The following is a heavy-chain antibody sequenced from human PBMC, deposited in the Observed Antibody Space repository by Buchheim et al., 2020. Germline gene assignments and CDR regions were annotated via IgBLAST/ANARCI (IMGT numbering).Heavy chain of an antibody. D-gene: IGHD3-3*01. Sequence: QVQLVESGGGVVQPGRSLRLSCAASGFTFSSYAMHWVRQAPGKGLEWVAVISYDGSNKYYAASVKGRFTISRANSKNTLYLQMNSLRAEETAVYYCARDGKYYDFWSGYYLSGYYYGMDVWGQGTT. CDR3: ARDGKYYDFWSGYYLSGYYYGMDV. J-gene: IGHJ6*02. V-gene: IGHV3-30-3*01. CDR2: ISYDGSNK. CDR1: GFTFSSYA.